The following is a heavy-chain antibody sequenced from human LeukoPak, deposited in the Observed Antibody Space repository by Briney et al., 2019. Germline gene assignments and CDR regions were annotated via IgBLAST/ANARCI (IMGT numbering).Heavy chain of an antibody. Sequence: GASLQISCKGSGYLFTSYWIGWVRPLPGKGLEWMGIIYPGDSDTRYSPSFQGQVTISADKSISTSYLKWSSLKASDTAMYYCARLRELLVVDYWGQGTLVTVSS. CDR2: IYPGDSDT. CDR3: ARLRELLVVDY. CDR1: GYLFTSYW. D-gene: IGHD6-19*01. V-gene: IGHV5-51*01. J-gene: IGHJ4*02.